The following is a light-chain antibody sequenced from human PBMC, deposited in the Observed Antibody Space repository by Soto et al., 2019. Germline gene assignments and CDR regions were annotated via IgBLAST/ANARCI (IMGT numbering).Light chain of an antibody. CDR3: QQYDSWPLT. CDR2: GAS. CDR1: QSVGSN. J-gene: IGKJ3*01. Sequence: EIVMTQSPATLSVSPGERATLSCRASQSVGSNLAWYQQKPGQAPRLLMYGASSRPTGIPARFSGSGSGTEFTLTISSLQSEDFAVYFCQQYDSWPLTFGPGTKVDIK. V-gene: IGKV3-15*01.